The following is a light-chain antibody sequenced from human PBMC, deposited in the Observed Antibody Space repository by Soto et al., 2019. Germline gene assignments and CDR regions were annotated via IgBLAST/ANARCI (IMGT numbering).Light chain of an antibody. J-gene: IGKJ2*02. Sequence: EIVMTQSPATLSVSPGERATLSCRASQIVSSNLAWYQQKPGQAPRLLIYGASTRATGIPARFSGSRSGTEFTLTISSLQYEDFAVYYCQQYNNWPPWTFGQGTNLEIK. CDR1: QIVSSN. CDR3: QQYNNWPPWT. CDR2: GAS. V-gene: IGKV3-15*01.